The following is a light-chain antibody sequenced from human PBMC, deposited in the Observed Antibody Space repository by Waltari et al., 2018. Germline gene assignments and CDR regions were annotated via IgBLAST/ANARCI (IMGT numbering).Light chain of an antibody. CDR1: SLRSGD. CDR2: GEN. V-gene: IGLV3-19*01. J-gene: IGLJ2*01. CDR3: NSRDNHGQGVI. Sequence: SSELTQDPAVSVALGQTIRITCQRDSLRSGDASWYQQKPGQAPVLVMFGENNRPSGIPDRFSGSISGSTTSLTITGAQAEDEADYYCNSRDNHGQGVIFGGGTKVTVL.